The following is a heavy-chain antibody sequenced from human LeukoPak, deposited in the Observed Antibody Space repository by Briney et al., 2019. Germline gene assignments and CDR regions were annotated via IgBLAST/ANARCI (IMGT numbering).Heavy chain of an antibody. CDR2: IYTSGST. CDR1: GGSISSGSYY. Sequence: SKTLSLTCTVSGGSISSGSYYWSWIRQPAGKGLEWIGRIYTSGSTNYNPSLKSRVTISVDTSKNQFSLKLSSVTAADTAVYYCARSGLGSSGWERDWGQGTLVTVSS. CDR3: ARSGLGSSGWERD. J-gene: IGHJ4*02. D-gene: IGHD6-19*01. V-gene: IGHV4-61*02.